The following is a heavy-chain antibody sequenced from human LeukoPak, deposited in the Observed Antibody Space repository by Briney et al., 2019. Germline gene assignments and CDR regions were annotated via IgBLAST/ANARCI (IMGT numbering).Heavy chain of an antibody. D-gene: IGHD2-2*03. CDR1: GGSVSGYY. V-gene: IGHV4-59*02. J-gene: IGHJ5*02. CDR3: GRDEDIPTYPNWIET. Sequence: KSSETLSLTCTVSGGSVSGYYWSWIRQSPGKGLEWIGYIFYSGTTLYSPSLKTRVTMSVDTSANRFSLKFSSVTAADTAVYYCGRDEDIPTYPNWIETWGQGTLVTVSS. CDR2: IFYSGTT.